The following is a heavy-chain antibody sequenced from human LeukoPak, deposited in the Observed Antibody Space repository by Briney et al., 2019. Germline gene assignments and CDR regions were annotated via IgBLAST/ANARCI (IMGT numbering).Heavy chain of an antibody. CDR1: GYTFTSYG. J-gene: IGHJ6*03. V-gene: IGHV1-18*01. CDR3: ARDPVATNYNYYYYMDV. CDR2: ISAYNGNT. Sequence: ASVKVSCKASGYTFTSYGISWVRQAPGQGLEWMGWISAYNGNTNYAQKFQGRVTMTTDTSTSTAYMELRSLRSDDTAVYYCARDPVATNYNYYYYMDVWGKGTTVTVSS. D-gene: IGHD5-12*01.